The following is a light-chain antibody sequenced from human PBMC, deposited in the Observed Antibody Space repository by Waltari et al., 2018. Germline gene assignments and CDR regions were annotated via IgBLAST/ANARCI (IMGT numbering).Light chain of an antibody. J-gene: IGKJ1*01. CDR2: KAS. Sequence: DIQVTLSPSTLSASVGDRVTITCRASQSSVVWLAWYQQKPGKAPRLLIYKASYLESGVPSRFSGSGSGTEFTLTISSLQADDFATYYCLQYNSYPWTFGQGTKVEIK. CDR1: QSSVVW. V-gene: IGKV1-5*03. CDR3: LQYNSYPWT.